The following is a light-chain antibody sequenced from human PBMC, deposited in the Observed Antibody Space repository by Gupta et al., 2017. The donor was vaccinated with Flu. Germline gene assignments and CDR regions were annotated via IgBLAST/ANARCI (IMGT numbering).Light chain of an antibody. CDR2: GVS. J-gene: IGKJ4*01. CDR1: QSVSTN. V-gene: IGKV3-15*01. Sequence: EIVMPQSPATLSVSPGERATLSCRASQSVSTNLAWYQQQPGQAPRLLMYGVSIRATGIPARFSGSGSGTAFTLTISSLQSEDFAVYYCQKYNNLPPLTFGGGTKLEIK. CDR3: QKYNNLPPLT.